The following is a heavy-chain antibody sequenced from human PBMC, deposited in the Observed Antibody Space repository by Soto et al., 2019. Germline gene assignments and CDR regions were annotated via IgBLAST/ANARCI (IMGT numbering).Heavy chain of an antibody. J-gene: IGHJ4*02. CDR3: VRGYSSSFDY. V-gene: IGHV6-1*01. Sequence: SQTLSLTCAISGDSVSRTSASWNWIRQSPSRGLEWLGRTYYRSKWTNDYAVSVKSRITINPDTSKNQFSLQLSSVTPEDTAMYYCVRGYSSSFDYWGQGTLVTVSS. CDR2: TYYRSKWTN. CDR1: GDSVSRTSAS. D-gene: IGHD2-15*01.